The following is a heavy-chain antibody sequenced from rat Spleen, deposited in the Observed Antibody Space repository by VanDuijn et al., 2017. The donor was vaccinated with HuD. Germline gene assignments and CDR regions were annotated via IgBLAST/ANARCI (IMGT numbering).Heavy chain of an antibody. V-gene: IGHV6-6*01. Sequence: EVQVLESGGGLVQPGNSLKLSCATSGLTFSTAWMYWYRQFPEKRLEWVARIKDKSYNYATDYTESVKGRFTISRDDSKSSIYLQMNNLKEEDTAIYYCLTTTFDYWGQGVMVTVSS. J-gene: IGHJ2*01. CDR2: IKDKSYNYAT. CDR3: LTTTFDY. CDR1: GLTFSTAW. D-gene: IGHD1-10*01.